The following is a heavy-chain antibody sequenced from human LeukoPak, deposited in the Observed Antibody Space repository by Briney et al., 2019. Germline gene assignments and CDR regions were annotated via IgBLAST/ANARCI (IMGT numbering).Heavy chain of an antibody. CDR3: ARDSGGYGYYYGMDV. CDR2: ISYDGSNK. D-gene: IGHD3-22*01. Sequence: SGGSLRLSCAASGFTFSSYAMHWVRQAPGKGLEWVAVISYDGSNKYYADSVKGRFTISRDNSKNTLYLQMNSLRAEDTAVCYCARDSGGYGYYYGMDVWGQGTTVTVSS. J-gene: IGHJ6*02. V-gene: IGHV3-30-3*01. CDR1: GFTFSSYA.